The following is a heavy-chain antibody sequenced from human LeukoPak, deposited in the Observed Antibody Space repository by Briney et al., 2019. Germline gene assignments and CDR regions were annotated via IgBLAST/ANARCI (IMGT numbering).Heavy chain of an antibody. Sequence: SETLSLTCSVSGGSLTNYYWGWIRQPPGKGLEFIGYIHSDGTTNYDSSLQSRVAISLDTSKIQFSLRLYSVTAADTALYFCARLNFRGGEALHFDSWGQGTLVTVPS. J-gene: IGHJ4*02. CDR2: IHSDGTT. D-gene: IGHD3-16*01. V-gene: IGHV4-4*09. CDR1: GGSLTNYY. CDR3: ARLNFRGGEALHFDS.